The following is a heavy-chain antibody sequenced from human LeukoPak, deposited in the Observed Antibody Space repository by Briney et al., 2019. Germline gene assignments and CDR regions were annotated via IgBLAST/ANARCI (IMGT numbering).Heavy chain of an antibody. V-gene: IGHV3-30*18. J-gene: IGHJ5*01. D-gene: IGHD6-19*01. Sequence: GGSLRLSCAASGFTFSSYGIHWVRQAPGKGLEWVAVISYDGSTIYYADSVRGRFTISRDNSKNTLYLQVNTLRADDTATYYCAKPVSGGLAVTADWFHPWGQGTLVVVSS. CDR1: GFTFSSYG. CDR2: ISYDGSTI. CDR3: AKPVSGGLAVTADWFHP.